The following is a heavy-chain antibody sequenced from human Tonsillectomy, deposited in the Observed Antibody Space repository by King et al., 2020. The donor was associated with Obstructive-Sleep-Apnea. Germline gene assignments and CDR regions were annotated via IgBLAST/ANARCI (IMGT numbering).Heavy chain of an antibody. CDR3: AKDQDIVVVTPIDY. Sequence: VQLVESGGGVVQPGRSLRLSCAASGFTFSSYGMHWVRQAPGKGLEGVALISYDGSNKYYADSVKGRFTISRDNSKNTLYLQMNSLRAEDTAMYYCAKDQDIVVVTPIDYWGQGTLVTVSS. D-gene: IGHD2-2*01. J-gene: IGHJ4*02. V-gene: IGHV3-30*18. CDR2: ISYDGSNK. CDR1: GFTFSSYG.